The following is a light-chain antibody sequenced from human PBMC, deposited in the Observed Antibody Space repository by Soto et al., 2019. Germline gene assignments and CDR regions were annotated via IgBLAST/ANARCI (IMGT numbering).Light chain of an antibody. CDR3: QQYYNWAIT. CDR2: GAS. Sequence: EIVMTQSPATLSVSPGERATLSCRASQSVSSNLAWYQQKPGQAPRLLIYGASTRATGIPARFSGSGSGTEFMLTTSSLLYEDFAGFYFQQYYNWAITFGQGTRPE. V-gene: IGKV3-15*01. CDR1: QSVSSN. J-gene: IGKJ5*01.